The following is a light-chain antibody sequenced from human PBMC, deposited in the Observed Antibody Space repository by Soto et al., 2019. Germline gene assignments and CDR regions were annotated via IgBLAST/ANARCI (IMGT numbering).Light chain of an antibody. CDR3: QQYGTPWWT. CDR1: QSVPANY. CDR2: GAS. J-gene: IGKJ1*01. V-gene: IGKV3-20*01. Sequence: EIVLTQSPGTLSLSPGERVTLSCRASQSVPANYLAWYQQKPGQAPRLLIYGASSRATGIPDRFSGSGSGTDFTLTVSRLAPEDFAVYYCQQYGTPWWTFGQGSRVEIK.